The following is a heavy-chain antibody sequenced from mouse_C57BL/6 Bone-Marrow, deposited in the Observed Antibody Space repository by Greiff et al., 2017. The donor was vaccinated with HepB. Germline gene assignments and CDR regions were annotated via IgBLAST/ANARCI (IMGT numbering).Heavy chain of an antibody. CDR3: ASPYDYYAMDY. J-gene: IGHJ4*01. CDR1: GYTFTSYW. V-gene: IGHV1-55*01. Sequence: QVQLKQPGAELVKPGASVKMSCKASGYTFTSYWITWVKQRPGQGLEWIGDIYPGSGSTNYNEKFKSKATLTVDTSSSTAYMQLSSLTSEDSAVYYCASPYDYYAMDYWGQGTSVTVSS. D-gene: IGHD2-12*01. CDR2: IYPGSGST.